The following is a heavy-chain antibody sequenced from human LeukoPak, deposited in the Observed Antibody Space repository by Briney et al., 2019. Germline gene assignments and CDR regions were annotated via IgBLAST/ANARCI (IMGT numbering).Heavy chain of an antibody. J-gene: IGHJ4*02. D-gene: IGHD3-16*02. CDR3: ARDPSLRVILDF. Sequence: GGSLRLSCGASGFTFNTYSMHWVRQAPGKGLEWVALIWYDGTNKYYADSVKGRFTISRDNSKNTLSLQMNSLRAEDTAVYYCARDPSLRVILDFWGQGTLVTVSS. CDR2: IWYDGTNK. CDR1: GFTFNTYS. V-gene: IGHV3-33*08.